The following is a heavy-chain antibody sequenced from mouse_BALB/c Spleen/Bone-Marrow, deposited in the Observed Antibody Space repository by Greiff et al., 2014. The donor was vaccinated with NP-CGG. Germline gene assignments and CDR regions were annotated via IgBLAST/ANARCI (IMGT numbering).Heavy chain of an antibody. J-gene: IGHJ4*01. D-gene: IGHD1-1*02. CDR2: INPSNGGT. V-gene: IGHV1S81*02. CDR3: TLWCYAMDY. CDR1: GYTFTSYY. Sequence: VQLQQSGAELVKPGASVKLPCKASGYTFTSYYMYWVKQRPGQGLGWIGEINPSNGGTNFNEKFKSKATLTVDKSSSTAYMQLSSLTSEDSAVYYCTLWCYAMDYWGQGTSVTVSS.